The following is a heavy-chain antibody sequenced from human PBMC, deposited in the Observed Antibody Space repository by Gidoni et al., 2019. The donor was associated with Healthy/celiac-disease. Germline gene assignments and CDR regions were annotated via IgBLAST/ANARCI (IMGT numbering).Heavy chain of an antibody. CDR2: IKQDGSEK. V-gene: IGHV3-7*01. Sequence: EVQLVESGGGLVQPGGSLRLSCAASGFTFSSYWMSWVSQAPGKGREWVANIKQDGSEKYYVDSVKGRFTISRDNAKISLYLQMNSLRAEDTAVYYCARDLVGTYYYDSSGYSSGAFDIWGQGTMVTVSS. D-gene: IGHD3-22*01. CDR1: GFTFSSYW. CDR3: ARDLVGTYYYDSSGYSSGAFDI. J-gene: IGHJ3*02.